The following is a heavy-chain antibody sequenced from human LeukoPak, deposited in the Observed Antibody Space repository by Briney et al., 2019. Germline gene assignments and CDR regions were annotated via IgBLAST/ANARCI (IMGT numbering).Heavy chain of an antibody. V-gene: IGHV3-53*01. D-gene: IGHD3-10*01. CDR1: GFTVSSNY. CDR3: ARVDGDHSGSFLNYYYYIDV. J-gene: IGHJ6*03. Sequence: GGSLRLSCAASGFTVSSNYMSWVRQAPGKGLEWVSVIYSGGSTYYADSVKGRFTISRGNSKNTLYLQMNSLRAEDTAVYYCARVDGDHSGSFLNYYYYIDVWGKGTTVTISS. CDR2: IYSGGST.